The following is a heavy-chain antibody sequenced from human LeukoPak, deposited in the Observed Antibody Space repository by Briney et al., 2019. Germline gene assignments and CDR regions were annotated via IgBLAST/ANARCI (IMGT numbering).Heavy chain of an antibody. V-gene: IGHV3-48*01. J-gene: IGHJ4*02. D-gene: IGHD3-9*01. CDR3: ARRRRLDILTGYYAPFDY. Sequence: GGSLRLSCAASGFTFSSYSMNWVRQAPGKGLEWVSYISSSSSTIYYADSVKGRFTISRDNAKNSLYLQMSSLRAEDTAVYYCARRRRLDILTGYYAPFDYWGQGTLVTVSS. CDR1: GFTFSSYS. CDR2: ISSSSSTI.